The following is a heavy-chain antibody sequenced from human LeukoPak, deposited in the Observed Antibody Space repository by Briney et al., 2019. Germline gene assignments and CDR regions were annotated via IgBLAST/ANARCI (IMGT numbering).Heavy chain of an antibody. J-gene: IGHJ6*02. Sequence: PSETLSLTCAVYGGSFSGYYWSWIRQPPGKGLEWIGEINHSGSTNYNPSLKSRVTTSVDTSKNQFSLKLSSVTAADTAVYYCARGLPDYYYYGMDVWGQGTTVTVSS. V-gene: IGHV4-34*01. D-gene: IGHD1-26*01. CDR2: INHSGST. CDR1: GGSFSGYY. CDR3: ARGLPDYYYYGMDV.